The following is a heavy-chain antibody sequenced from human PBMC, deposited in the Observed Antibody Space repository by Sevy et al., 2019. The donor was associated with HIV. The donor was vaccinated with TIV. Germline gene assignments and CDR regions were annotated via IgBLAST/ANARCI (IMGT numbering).Heavy chain of an antibody. J-gene: IGHJ1*01. V-gene: IGHV3-23*01. CDR3: AGEGFFCPHGL. CDR1: GFAFYEYS. D-gene: IGHD3-10*01. Sequence: GGSLRLSCAASGFAFYEYSMSWIRQAPGKGLEWVATLSFGCGKINYADSVKGRFTISRDNSKKSFYLQMDNLRVRDPALYFRAGEGFFCPHGLWGQGTRVNV. CDR2: LSFGCGKI.